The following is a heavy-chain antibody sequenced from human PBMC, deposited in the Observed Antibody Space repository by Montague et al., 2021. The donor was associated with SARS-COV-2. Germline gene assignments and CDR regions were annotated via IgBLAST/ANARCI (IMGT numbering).Heavy chain of an antibody. CDR1: RFTFSDYY. D-gene: IGHD2-8*01. V-gene: IGHV3-11*05. CDR3: ARDQSCSNGVCYTRGFDY. CDR2: ISGSSSYT. Sequence: SLRLSCPASRFTFSDYYMSWIRQAPGKGLEWISYISGSSSYTNYADSVKGRFTISRDNAKSSLYLQMNSLRAEDTAVYYCARDQSCSNGVCYTRGFDYWGQGTLVTVSS. J-gene: IGHJ4*02.